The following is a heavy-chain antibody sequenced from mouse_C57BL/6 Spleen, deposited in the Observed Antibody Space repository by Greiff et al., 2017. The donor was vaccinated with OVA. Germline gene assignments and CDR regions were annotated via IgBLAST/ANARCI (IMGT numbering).Heavy chain of an antibody. Sequence: QVQLQQPGAELVKPGASVKMSCKASGYTFTSYWITWVKQRPGQGLEWIGDIYPGSGSTNYNEKFKSKATLTVDTSSSTAYMQLSSLTSEDSAVYYCARYYGNYIYAMDYWGQGTSVTVSS. V-gene: IGHV1-55*01. CDR1: GYTFTSYW. D-gene: IGHD2-1*01. J-gene: IGHJ4*01. CDR2: IYPGSGST. CDR3: ARYYGNYIYAMDY.